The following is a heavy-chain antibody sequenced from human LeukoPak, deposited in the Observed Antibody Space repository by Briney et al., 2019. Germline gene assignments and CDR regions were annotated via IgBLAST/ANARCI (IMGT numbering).Heavy chain of an antibody. V-gene: IGHV1-69*13. Sequence: ASVKVSCKASGGTFSSYAISWVRQAPGQGLEWMGEIIPIFGTANYAQKFQGRVTITADESTSTAYMELSSLRSEDTAVYYCASPPEGSSGWYFGNWGQGTLVTVSS. D-gene: IGHD6-19*01. CDR2: IIPIFGTA. CDR3: ASPPEGSSGWYFGN. CDR1: GGTFSSYA. J-gene: IGHJ4*02.